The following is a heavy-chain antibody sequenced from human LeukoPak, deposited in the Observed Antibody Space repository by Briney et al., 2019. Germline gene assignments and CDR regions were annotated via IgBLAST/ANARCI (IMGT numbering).Heavy chain of an antibody. CDR3: ARGTPWYYYMDV. Sequence: GGSLRLSCAASGFTFSNYDMHWVRQITGKGLEWVSSIGTAGKTNYRGSVKGRFTISRENAKHSLYLQMNSLTTGDTAVYYCARGTPWYYYMDVWGKGTTVTVSS. J-gene: IGHJ6*03. CDR1: GFTFSNYD. V-gene: IGHV3-13*01. CDR2: IGTAGKT.